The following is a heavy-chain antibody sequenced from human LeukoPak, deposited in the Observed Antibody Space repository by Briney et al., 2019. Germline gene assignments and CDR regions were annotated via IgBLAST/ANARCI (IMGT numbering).Heavy chain of an antibody. CDR3: ARGRVVVVPAAIAGWFDP. Sequence: SETLSLTCAVYGGSFSGYYWSWIRQPPGKGLEWIGEINHSGSTNYNPSLKSRVTISVDTSKNQFSLKLSSVTAADTAAYYCARGRVVVVPAAIAGWFDPWGQGTLVTVSS. CDR2: INHSGST. D-gene: IGHD2-2*02. V-gene: IGHV4-34*01. CDR1: GGSFSGYY. J-gene: IGHJ5*02.